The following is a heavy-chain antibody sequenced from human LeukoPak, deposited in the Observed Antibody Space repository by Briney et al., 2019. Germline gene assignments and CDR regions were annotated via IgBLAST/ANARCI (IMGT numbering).Heavy chain of an antibody. CDR2: LDQGGSDD. J-gene: IGHJ4*02. CDR3: ARDVSLGFWSGYSDY. CDR1: GFIFSSYS. V-gene: IGHV3-7*01. D-gene: IGHD3-3*01. Sequence: GGSLRLSCAASGFIFSSYSMTWVRQAPGKGLEWVANLDQGGSDDFYLASVRGRFTISRDNAKNSLYLQMDSLRVEDTAVYYCARDVSLGFWSGYSDYWGQGILVAVAS.